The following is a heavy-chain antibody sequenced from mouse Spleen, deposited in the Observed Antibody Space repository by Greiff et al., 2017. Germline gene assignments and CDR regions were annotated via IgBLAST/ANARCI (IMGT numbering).Heavy chain of an antibody. CDR1: GYTFTDYA. CDR3: ARSNVVAGKGYFDY. CDR2: ISTYYGNT. Sequence: QVQLQQSGPELVRPGVSVKISCKGSGYTFTDYAMHWVKQSHAKSLEWIGVISTYYGNTNYNQKFKGKATMTVDKSSSTAYMELARLTSEDSAIYYCARSNVVAGKGYFDYWGQGTTLTVSS. V-gene: IGHV1-67*01. J-gene: IGHJ2*01. D-gene: IGHD1-1*01.